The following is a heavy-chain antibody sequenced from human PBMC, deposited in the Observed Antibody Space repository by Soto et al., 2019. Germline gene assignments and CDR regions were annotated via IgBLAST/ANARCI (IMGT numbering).Heavy chain of an antibody. J-gene: IGHJ3*02. CDR2: IWYDGSNK. D-gene: IGHD4-17*01. CDR3: ARDGGMLRRPRPYSDAFDI. Sequence: GGSLRLSCAASGFTFSSYGMHWVRQAPGKGLEWVAVIWYDGSNKYYADSVKGRFTISRDNSKNTLYLQMNSLRAEDTAVYYCARDGGMLRRPRPYSDAFDIWGQGTMVTVSS. V-gene: IGHV3-33*01. CDR1: GFTFSSYG.